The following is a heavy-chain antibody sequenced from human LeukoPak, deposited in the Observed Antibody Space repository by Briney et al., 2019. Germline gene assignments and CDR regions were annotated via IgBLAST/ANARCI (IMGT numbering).Heavy chain of an antibody. CDR1: GGSISSNTYY. CDR3: ASWTTVSLNFDY. V-gene: IGHV4-39*01. D-gene: IGHD4-11*01. Sequence: PSETLSLTCTVSGGSISSNTYYWAWIRQPPGKGLEWIGSIYHTGSTYYNPSLKSRVTISVDPSKNRFSLQLRSVTAADTAVYYCASWTTVSLNFDYWGQGTLVTVSS. CDR2: IYHTGST. J-gene: IGHJ4*02.